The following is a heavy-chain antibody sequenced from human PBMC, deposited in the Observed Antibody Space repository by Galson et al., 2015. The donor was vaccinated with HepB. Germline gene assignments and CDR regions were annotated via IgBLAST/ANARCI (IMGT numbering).Heavy chain of an antibody. D-gene: IGHD6-19*01. V-gene: IGHV3-30-3*01. CDR3: ARDRDSSGWYFDY. CDR2: ISYDGSNK. J-gene: IGHJ4*02. Sequence: SLRLSCAASGFTFSSYAMHWVRQAPGKGLEWVAVISYDGSNKYYADSVKGRFTISRDNSKNTLYLQMNSLRAEDTAVYYCARDRDSSGWYFDYWGQGTLVTVSS. CDR1: GFTFSSYA.